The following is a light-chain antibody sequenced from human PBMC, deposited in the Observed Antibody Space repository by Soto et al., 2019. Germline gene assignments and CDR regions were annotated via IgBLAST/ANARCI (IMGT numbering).Light chain of an antibody. CDR3: SSYTSSSTPYV. Sequence: QSVLTQPASVSGSPGQSITISCTGTSSDIGGYNYVSWYQQYPGKAPKLMIYDVSNRPSGVSDRFSGSKSGNTASLTISGLQAEDEADYYCSSYTSSSTPYVFGTGTKVNVL. CDR2: DVS. V-gene: IGLV2-14*01. J-gene: IGLJ1*01. CDR1: SSDIGGYNY.